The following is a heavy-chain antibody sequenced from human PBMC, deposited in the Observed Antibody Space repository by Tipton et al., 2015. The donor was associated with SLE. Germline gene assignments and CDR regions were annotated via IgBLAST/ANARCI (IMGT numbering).Heavy chain of an antibody. CDR2: INPNSGGT. Sequence: QLVQSGAEVKKPGASVKVSCKASGYTFTGYYMHWVRQAPGQGLEWMGWINPNSGGTNYAQKFQGRVTMTRDTSISTAYMELSRLRSDDTAVYYCARVAYDFWSGYSYYFDYWGQGTLVTVSS. J-gene: IGHJ4*02. CDR3: ARVAYDFWSGYSYYFDY. D-gene: IGHD3-3*01. V-gene: IGHV1-2*02. CDR1: GYTFTGYY.